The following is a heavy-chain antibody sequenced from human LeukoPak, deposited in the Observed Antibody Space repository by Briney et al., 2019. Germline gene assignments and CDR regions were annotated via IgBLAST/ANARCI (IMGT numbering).Heavy chain of an antibody. D-gene: IGHD6-13*01. V-gene: IGHV4-39*07. CDR3: AIRSLSSSWDSFDY. Sequence: NPSETLSLTCTVSGGSIISSSYYWGWIRQPPGKGLEWIGSIYYSGSTYYNPSLKSRVTISVDTSKNQFSLKLSSVTAADTAVYYCAIRSLSSSWDSFDYWGQGALVIVSS. J-gene: IGHJ4*02. CDR1: GGSIISSSYY. CDR2: IYYSGST.